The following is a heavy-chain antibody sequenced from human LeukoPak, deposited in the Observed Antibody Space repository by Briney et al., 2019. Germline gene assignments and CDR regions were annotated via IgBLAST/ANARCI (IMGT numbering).Heavy chain of an antibody. V-gene: IGHV3-23*01. D-gene: IGHD3-3*01. Sequence: PGGSLRLSCAASGFTFSTYTMIWVRQAPGKGLEWVSGIRGSGSSTYSADSVKGRILISRDNSKNTLYLQMNGLRAEDTAVYYCAKARDFDFWSGYSNWFDPWGQGTLVTVSS. CDR3: AKARDFDFWSGYSNWFDP. J-gene: IGHJ5*02. CDR1: GFTFSTYT. CDR2: IRGSGSST.